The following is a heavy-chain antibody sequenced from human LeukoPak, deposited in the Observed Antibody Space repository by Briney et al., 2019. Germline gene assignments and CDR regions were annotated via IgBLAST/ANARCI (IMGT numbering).Heavy chain of an antibody. CDR2: IYYSGST. CDR1: GGSISSYY. D-gene: IGHD1-7*01. V-gene: IGHV4-59*01. CDR3: ASGITGTDLDY. Sequence: PSETLSLTCTVSGGSISSYYWSWIRQPPGKGLEWIGYIYYSGSTNSNPSLKSRVTISVDTSKNQFSLKLSSVTAADTAVYYCASGITGTDLDYWGQGTLVTVSS. J-gene: IGHJ4*02.